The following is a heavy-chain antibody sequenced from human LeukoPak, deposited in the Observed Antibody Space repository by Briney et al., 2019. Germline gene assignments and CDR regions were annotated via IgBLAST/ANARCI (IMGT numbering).Heavy chain of an antibody. D-gene: IGHD6-13*01. CDR1: GFSFSSYW. V-gene: IGHV3-7*01. CDR3: AKDRAGAGNWDYYYYYMDV. Sequence: GGSLRLSCEGSGFSFSSYWMTWVRQLPGKGPEWVANIRQDESERYFADSVKGRFTISRDNAKKSVYLHMSSLRAEDTAVYYCAKDRAGAGNWDYYYYYMDVWGKGTTVTVSS. J-gene: IGHJ6*03. CDR2: IRQDESER.